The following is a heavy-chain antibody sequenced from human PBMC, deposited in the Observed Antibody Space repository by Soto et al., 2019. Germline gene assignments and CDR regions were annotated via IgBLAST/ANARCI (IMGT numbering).Heavy chain of an antibody. CDR3: ARDRQVGANFLDY. D-gene: IGHD1-26*01. CDR2: ISSSSSTM. V-gene: IGHV3-48*02. Sequence: GGSLRLSCAASGFTCSSYSMNWVRQAPGKGLEWVSYISSSSSTMYYADSVKGRFTISRDNAKNSLYLQMNSLRDEDTAVYYCARDRQVGANFLDYWGQGTLVTVSS. CDR1: GFTCSSYS. J-gene: IGHJ4*02.